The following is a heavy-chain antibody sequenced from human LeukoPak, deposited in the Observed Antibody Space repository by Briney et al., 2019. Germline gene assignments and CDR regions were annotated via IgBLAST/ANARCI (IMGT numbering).Heavy chain of an antibody. CDR3: AKLYYDFWSNYYPY. CDR1: GFTFSSYG. CDR2: ISDSGGST. V-gene: IGHV3-23*01. D-gene: IGHD3-3*01. Sequence: GGSLRLSCAASGFTFSSYGMHWVRQAPGKGLEWVSAISDSGGSTYYADSVKGRFTISRDNSKNTLYLQMNSLRPEDTAVYYCAKLYYDFWSNYYPYWGQGTLVTVSS. J-gene: IGHJ4*02.